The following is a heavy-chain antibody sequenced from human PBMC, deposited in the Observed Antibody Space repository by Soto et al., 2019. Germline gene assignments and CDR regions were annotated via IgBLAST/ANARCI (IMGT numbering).Heavy chain of an antibody. CDR3: GRGRSGELVIFY. CDR1: GYTFSGHY. D-gene: IGHD3-3*02. J-gene: IGHJ4*02. CDR2: IGPKRGDT. V-gene: IGHV1-2*02. Sequence: QVQLVQSGAEVKESGASVKVSCKASGYTFSGHYIHWVRQAPGQAPEWVGEIGPKRGDTRYAQKFQGRATMTKDTSISTVYMELRNLRPDDTAVYFCGRGRSGELVIFYWGQGSLVTV.